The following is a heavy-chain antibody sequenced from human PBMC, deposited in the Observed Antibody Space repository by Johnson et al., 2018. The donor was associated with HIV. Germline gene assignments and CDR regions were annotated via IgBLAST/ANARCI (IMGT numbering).Heavy chain of an antibody. Sequence: EVQLVESGGGVVQPGRSLRLSCAASGFTFSTYAMHWVRQAPGKGLEWVSAISGSGGSTYYADSVKGRFTISRDNSKNTLYLQMNSLRSEDTAVYYCATIVGATFGAFDIWGQGTMVTVSS. J-gene: IGHJ3*02. V-gene: IGHV3-23*04. CDR2: ISGSGGST. CDR1: GFTFSTYA. D-gene: IGHD1-26*01. CDR3: ATIVGATFGAFDI.